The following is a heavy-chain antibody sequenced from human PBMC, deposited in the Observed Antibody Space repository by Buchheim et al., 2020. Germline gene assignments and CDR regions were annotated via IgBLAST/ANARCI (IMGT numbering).Heavy chain of an antibody. D-gene: IGHD3-10*01. Sequence: QVQLQESGPGLVKPSQTLSLTCTVSGGSISSGDYYWSWIRQPPGKGLEWIGYIYYSVSTYYNPSLKRRVTISVDTSKNQFSLKLSSVTAADTAVYYCARAGYGSGSYSSYYYYGMDVWGQGTT. CDR3: ARAGYGSGSYSSYYYYGMDV. V-gene: IGHV4-30-4*01. CDR1: GGSISSGDYY. J-gene: IGHJ6*02. CDR2: IYYSVST.